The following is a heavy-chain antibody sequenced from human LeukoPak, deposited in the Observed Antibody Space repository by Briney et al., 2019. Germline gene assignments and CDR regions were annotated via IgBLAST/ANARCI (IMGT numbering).Heavy chain of an antibody. V-gene: IGHV4-4*02. CDR3: ARDRPGPIGLGELSFYYFDY. CDR1: GGSISSSNW. J-gene: IGHJ4*02. CDR2: IYHSGST. Sequence: SETLSLTCAVSGGSISSSNWRSWVRQPPGKGLEWIGEIYHSGSTNYNPSLKSRVTISVDKSKNQFSLKLSSVTAADTAVYYCARDRPGPIGLGELSFYYFDYWGQGTLVTVSS. D-gene: IGHD3-16*02.